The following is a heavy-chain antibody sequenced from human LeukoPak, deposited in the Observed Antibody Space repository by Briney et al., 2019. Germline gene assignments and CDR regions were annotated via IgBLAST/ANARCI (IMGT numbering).Heavy chain of an antibody. CDR2: IYSSGST. Sequence: SETLSLTCTVSGGSISSYFWSWIRQPPGKGLEWIGYIYSSGSTDYNLSLKSRVTISVDTSKNQFSLKLSSVTAADTAVYYCARSGLSGEGQSDYWGQGTLVTVSS. J-gene: IGHJ4*02. CDR1: GGSISSYF. CDR3: ARSGLSGEGQSDY. V-gene: IGHV4-4*09. D-gene: IGHD3-16*01.